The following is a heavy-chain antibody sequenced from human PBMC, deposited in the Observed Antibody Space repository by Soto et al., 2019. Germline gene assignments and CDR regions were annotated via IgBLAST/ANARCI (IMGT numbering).Heavy chain of an antibody. CDR1: GGSISSYY. J-gene: IGHJ4*02. CDR3: ARVPRGNYGHPSYLDY. Sequence: SETLSLTCTVSGGSISSYYWSWIRQPPGKGLELVGYIYYSGSTNYNPSLKSRVTISVDTSKNQFSLKLSSVTAADTAVYYCARVPRGNYGHPSYLDYWSRRTLVTVSS. V-gene: IGHV4-59*01. CDR2: IYYSGST. D-gene: IGHD3-10*01.